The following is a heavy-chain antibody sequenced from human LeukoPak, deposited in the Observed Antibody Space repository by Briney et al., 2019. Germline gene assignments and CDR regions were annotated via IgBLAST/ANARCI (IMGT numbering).Heavy chain of an antibody. D-gene: IGHD5-24*01. CDR2: IYYSGST. Sequence: SETLSLTCPVSGGSISSYYWSWIRQPPGKGLEWIGYIYYSGSTNYNPSLKSRVTISVDTSKNQFSLKLSSVTAADTAVYYCARGRSLDYWGQGTLVTVSS. CDR3: ARGRSLDY. J-gene: IGHJ4*02. V-gene: IGHV4-59*01. CDR1: GGSISSYY.